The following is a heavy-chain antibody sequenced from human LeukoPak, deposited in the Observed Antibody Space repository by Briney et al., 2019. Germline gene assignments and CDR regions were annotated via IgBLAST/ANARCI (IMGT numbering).Heavy chain of an antibody. V-gene: IGHV4-59*01. CDR3: ARAPRGSSYWMGAFDI. J-gene: IGHJ3*02. CDR1: GGFISSYY. Sequence: SETLSLTCTVSGGFISSYYWSWIRQPPGKGLEWIGYVYDSGSTNYNPSLKSRVTISVDTSKNQFSLKLSSVTAADTAVYYCARAPRGSSYWMGAFDIWGQGTMVTVSS. CDR2: VYDSGST. D-gene: IGHD6-13*01.